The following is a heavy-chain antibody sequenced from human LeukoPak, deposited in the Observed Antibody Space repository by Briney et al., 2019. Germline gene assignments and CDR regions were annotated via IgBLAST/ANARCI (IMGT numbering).Heavy chain of an antibody. CDR2: IIPIFDTA. Sequence: GASVKVSCKASGGTLSSYSISWVRQAPGQGLEWMGGIIPIFDTADYAQKFQGRVTITADESTSTAYMELSSLRSEDTAVFYCARISLGAIWGYYYGMDVWGQGTTVTVSS. CDR1: GGTLSSYS. D-gene: IGHD1-26*01. J-gene: IGHJ6*02. V-gene: IGHV1-69*13. CDR3: ARISLGAIWGYYYGMDV.